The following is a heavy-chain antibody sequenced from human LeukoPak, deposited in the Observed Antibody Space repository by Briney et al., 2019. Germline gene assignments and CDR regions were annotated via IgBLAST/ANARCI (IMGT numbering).Heavy chain of an antibody. CDR3: ARGGLWSYFNY. V-gene: IGHV4-30-4*08. CDR2: IYYSGST. Sequence: SQTLSLTCTVSGGSISSGDYYWSWIRQPPGKGLEWIGYIYYSGSTYYNQSLKSRVTISVDTSKNQFSLKLSSVTAADTAVYYCARGGLWSYFNYWGQGTLVTVSS. CDR1: GGSISSGDYY. D-gene: IGHD5-18*01. J-gene: IGHJ4*02.